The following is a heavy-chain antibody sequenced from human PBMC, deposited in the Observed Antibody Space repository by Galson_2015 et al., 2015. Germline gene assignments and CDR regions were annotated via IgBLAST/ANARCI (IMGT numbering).Heavy chain of an antibody. CDR1: GFTFSTYA. J-gene: IGHJ4*02. Sequence: SLRLSCAASGFTFSTYAMHWVRQAPGKGLEWVAVVSDDGRNQYYADSVKARFTVSRDNSRNTLYLQMSSLRAEDTAVYYCVRIGYCSGTACYYFDYWGQGTLVTVSS. D-gene: IGHD2-15*01. CDR3: VRIGYCSGTACYYFDY. CDR2: VSDDGRNQ. V-gene: IGHV3-30*04.